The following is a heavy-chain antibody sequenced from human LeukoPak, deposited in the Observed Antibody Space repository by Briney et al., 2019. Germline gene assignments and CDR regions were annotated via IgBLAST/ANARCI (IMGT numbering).Heavy chain of an antibody. J-gene: IGHJ4*02. D-gene: IGHD3-9*01. CDR1: GFTFSDQY. CDR3: AKDVGYFDWLLSYDY. V-gene: IGHV3-23*01. CDR2: ISGSGGST. Sequence: GGSLRLSCAASGFTFSDQYIDWVRQAPGKGLEWVSAISGSGGSTYYADSVKGRFTISRDNSKNTLYLQMNSLRAEDTAVYYCAKDVGYFDWLLSYDYWGQGTLVTVSS.